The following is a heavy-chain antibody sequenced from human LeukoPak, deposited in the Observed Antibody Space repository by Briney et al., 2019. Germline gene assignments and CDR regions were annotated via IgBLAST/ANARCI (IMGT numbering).Heavy chain of an antibody. Sequence: GGSLRLSCAASGFTFIRHAMSWVRQAPGKGLEWVSTTGLNSVNTLCVDSVKGRCTVSRDNSRNTLDLQIDNLRVDDTAVYYCRKVDDIGKQPRAYYFDNWGQGTLVTVSS. CDR3: RKVDDIGKQPRAYYFDN. D-gene: IGHD5-18*01. V-gene: IGHV3-23*01. CDR1: GFTFIRHA. CDR2: TGLNSVNT. J-gene: IGHJ4*02.